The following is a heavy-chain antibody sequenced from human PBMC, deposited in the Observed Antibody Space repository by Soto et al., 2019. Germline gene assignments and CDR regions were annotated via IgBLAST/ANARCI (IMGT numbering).Heavy chain of an antibody. D-gene: IGHD1-1*01. CDR2: ISGGGGNT. Sequence: PGGSLRLSCAASGFTFASYAMSWVRQSPGKGLEWVSGISGGGGNTYYADSVRDQFTSSRDNSKNTLYLQMNGLRLEDTAVYYCAKGEYNDPNWFDPWGPGTLVTVSS. CDR3: AKGEYNDPNWFDP. CDR1: GFTFASYA. V-gene: IGHV3-23*01. J-gene: IGHJ5*02.